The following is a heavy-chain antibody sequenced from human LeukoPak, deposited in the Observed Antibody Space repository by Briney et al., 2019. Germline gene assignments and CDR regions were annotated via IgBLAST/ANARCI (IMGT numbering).Heavy chain of an antibody. V-gene: IGHV5-51*01. CDR2: IYPGDSDT. D-gene: IGHD2-15*01. CDR3: ARRGYCSGGSCYSADDYYYYGMDV. J-gene: IGHJ6*02. CDR1: GYSFTSYW. Sequence: GESLMISCKGSGYSFTSYWIGWVRQMPGKGLEWMGIIYPGDSDTRYSPSFQGQVSISADKSISTAYLQWSSLKASDTAMYYCARRGYCSGGSCYSADDYYYYGMDVWGQGTTVTVSS.